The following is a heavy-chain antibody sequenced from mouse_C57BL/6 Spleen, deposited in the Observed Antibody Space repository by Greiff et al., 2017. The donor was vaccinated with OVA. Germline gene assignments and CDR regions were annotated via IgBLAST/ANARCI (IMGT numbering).Heavy chain of an antibody. CDR2: ISYDGSN. Sequence: EVKLMESGPGLVKPSQSLSLTCSVTGYSITSGYYWNWIRQFPGNKLEWMGYISYDGSNNYNPSLNNRISNTRDTSKNQFFLRLNSVTTEDTATYYCERGGDAGFDYWGQGTTLTVSS. CDR1: GYSITSGYY. J-gene: IGHJ2*01. CDR3: ERGGDAGFDY. V-gene: IGHV3-6*01. D-gene: IGHD3-3*01.